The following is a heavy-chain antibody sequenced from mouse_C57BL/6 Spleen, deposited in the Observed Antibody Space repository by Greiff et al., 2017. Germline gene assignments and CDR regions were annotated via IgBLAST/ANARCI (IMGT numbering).Heavy chain of an antibody. CDR3: ANLYDYDVGYAMDY. Sequence: VQLQQSGAELARPGASVKLSCKASGYTFTSYGISWVKQRTGQGLEWIGEIYPRSGNTYYNEKFKGKATLTADKSSSTAYMELRSLTSEDSAVYFCANLYDYDVGYAMDYWGQGTSVTVSS. J-gene: IGHJ4*01. CDR2: IYPRSGNT. D-gene: IGHD2-4*01. CDR1: GYTFTSYG. V-gene: IGHV1-81*01.